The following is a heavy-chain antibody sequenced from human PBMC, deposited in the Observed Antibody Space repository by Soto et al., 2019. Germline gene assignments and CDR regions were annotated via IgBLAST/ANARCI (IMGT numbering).Heavy chain of an antibody. CDR3: ARDKSWHDLLWYFNT. CDR1: GYSFTSHY. D-gene: IGHD1-1*01. Sequence: QVQLVQSGPEVKKPGASVKLSCKAIGYSFTSHYMHWVRQAPGQGLEWMGTIYPGGTNIAYAQKFHGRVTMTKYTSTTTVYMELNSLTSEDTAVYYCARDKSWHDLLWYFNTWGQGTLVTVSS. V-gene: IGHV1-46*03. CDR2: IYPGGTNI. J-gene: IGHJ5*02.